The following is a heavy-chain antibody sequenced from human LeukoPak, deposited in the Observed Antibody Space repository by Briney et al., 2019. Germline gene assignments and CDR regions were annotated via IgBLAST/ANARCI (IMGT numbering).Heavy chain of an antibody. CDR1: GGSISSSRYY. Sequence: SETLSLTCTVSGGSISSSRYYWGWIRQPPGKGLEWIGNIYYSGSTYYNPSLESRVAMSVDTSKNQFSLKLSSVTAADTAVYYCARRPYSRNWFDPWGQGTLVTVSS. V-gene: IGHV4-39*01. J-gene: IGHJ5*02. D-gene: IGHD2-21*01. CDR3: ARRPYSRNWFDP. CDR2: IYYSGST.